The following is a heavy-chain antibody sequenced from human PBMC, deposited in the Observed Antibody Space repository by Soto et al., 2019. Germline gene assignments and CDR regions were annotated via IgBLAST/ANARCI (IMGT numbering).Heavy chain of an antibody. D-gene: IGHD2-15*01. CDR3: VRGGIAGHWFDP. Sequence: QVQLQESGPGLVQPSETLSLTCSVSRAFINSGGFYYSWIRQPPGKGLEWLGYIFHSGSTLYTPSLRGRLTLPADTSRNQLALHLTSVTAADTAVYYCVRGGIAGHWFDPWGQGIVVTVSS. CDR2: IFHSGST. CDR1: RAFINSGGFY. J-gene: IGHJ5*02. V-gene: IGHV4-31*03.